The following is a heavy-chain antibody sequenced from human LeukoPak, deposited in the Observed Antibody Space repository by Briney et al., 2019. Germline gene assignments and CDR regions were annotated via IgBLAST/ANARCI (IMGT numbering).Heavy chain of an antibody. V-gene: IGHV1-69*06. J-gene: IGHJ4*02. CDR3: ASVDTGRSQSDY. CDR1: GGTFSSYA. D-gene: IGHD5-18*01. Sequence: SVKVSCKASGGTFSSYAISWVRRAPGQGPEWMGGIIPIFGTANYAQKFQGRVTITADKSTSTAYMELSSLRSEDTAVYYCASVDTGRSQSDYWGQGTLVTVSS. CDR2: IIPIFGTA.